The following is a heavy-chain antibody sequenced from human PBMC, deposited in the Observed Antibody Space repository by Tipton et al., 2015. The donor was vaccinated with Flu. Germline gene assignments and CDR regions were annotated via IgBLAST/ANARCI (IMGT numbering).Heavy chain of an antibody. J-gene: IGHJ4*02. Sequence: GSLRLSCAASGFTFSSYWMHWVRQAPGKGLEWVTNIKQDGSERYYVDSVKGRFTISRDNAKNSLYLQMNSLRAEDTAVYYCARLSYYDVDLKNFYFDHWGQGALVTVSS. CDR2: IKQDGSER. D-gene: IGHD3-10*02. V-gene: IGHV3-7*01. CDR3: ARLSYYDVDLKNFYFDH. CDR1: GFTFSSYW.